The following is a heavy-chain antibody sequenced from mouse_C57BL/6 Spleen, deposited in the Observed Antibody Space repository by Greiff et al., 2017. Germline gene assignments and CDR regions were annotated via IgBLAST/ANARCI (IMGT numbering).Heavy chain of an antibody. CDR1: GFTFSDYG. Sequence: DVKLVESGGGLVKPGGSLKLSCAASGFTFSDYGMHWVRQAPEKGLEWVAYISSGSSTTYYADTVKGRFTLSRDNAKNTLFLQMTSLRSEDTAMYYCARGKVTTGSDYWGQGTTLTVSS. D-gene: IGHD2-2*01. J-gene: IGHJ2*01. CDR3: ARGKVTTGSDY. CDR2: ISSGSSTT. V-gene: IGHV5-17*01.